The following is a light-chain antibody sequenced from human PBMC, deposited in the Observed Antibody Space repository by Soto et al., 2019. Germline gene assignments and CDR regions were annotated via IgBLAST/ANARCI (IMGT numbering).Light chain of an antibody. J-gene: IGLJ1*01. CDR2: DVS. Sequence: QSALTQPRSVSGSPGQSVTISCTGTSSDVGAYNYVSWYQQHPAKAPNLMIYDVSKRPSVVPDRFSGSKSGNTASLTISGLQAEDEGDYYCCSYTNSAYVFGTGTKLTVL. V-gene: IGLV2-11*01. CDR3: CSYTNSAYV. CDR1: SSDVGAYNY.